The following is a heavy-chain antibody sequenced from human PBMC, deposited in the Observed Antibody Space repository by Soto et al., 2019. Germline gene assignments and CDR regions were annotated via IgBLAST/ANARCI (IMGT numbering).Heavy chain of an antibody. V-gene: IGHV3-66*01. J-gene: IGHJ4*02. CDR2: IYSGGST. CDR1: GFTVSSNY. D-gene: IGHD6-19*01. CDR3: ARSWAVAGSYDY. Sequence: PGGSLRLSCAASGFTVSSNYMNWVRQAPGKGLEWVSVIYSGGSTYYADSVKGRFTISRDNSKNTLYLQMNSLRAEDTAVYYCARSWAVAGSYDYWAQGTLVTVSS.